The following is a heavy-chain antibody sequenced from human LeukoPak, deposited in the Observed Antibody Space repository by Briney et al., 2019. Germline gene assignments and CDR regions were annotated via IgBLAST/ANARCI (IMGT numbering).Heavy chain of an antibody. CDR3: ARDFVVYAIRYYYYYMDV. V-gene: IGHV3-21*01. D-gene: IGHD2-8*02. CDR2: ISSSSSYI. CDR1: GFTFSSYS. Sequence: GGSLRLSCAASGFTFSSYSMNWVRQAPGKGLEWVSSISSSSSYIYYADSVKGRFTISRDNAKNSLYLQMNGLRAEDTAVYYCARDFVVYAIRYYYYYMDVWGKGTTVTVSS. J-gene: IGHJ6*03.